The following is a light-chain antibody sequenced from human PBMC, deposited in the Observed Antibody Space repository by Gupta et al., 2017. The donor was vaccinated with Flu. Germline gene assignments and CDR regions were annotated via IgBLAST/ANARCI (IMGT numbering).Light chain of an antibody. CDR1: NVAVTSGHF. CDR3: LLYYSGTRV. V-gene: IGLV7-46*01. CDR2: DTT. Sequence: QAVVTQEPSLTVSPGGTVTLTCGSSNVAVTSGHFPYWFQQKPGQAPRTLIYDTTRKHSLTPARFSGSLLGGKAALTLSGAQLEDEADYYCLLYYSGTRVLGGGTKLTVL. J-gene: IGLJ3*02.